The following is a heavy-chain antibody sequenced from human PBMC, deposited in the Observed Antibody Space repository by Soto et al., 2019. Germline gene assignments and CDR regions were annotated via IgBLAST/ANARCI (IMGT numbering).Heavy chain of an antibody. CDR3: ARVRLDRYDYRYYYYYGMDV. CDR2: IYYSGST. V-gene: IGHV4-59*01. D-gene: IGHD5-12*01. CDR1: GGSISSYY. J-gene: IGHJ6*02. Sequence: SETLSLTCTVSGGSISSYYWSWIRQPPGKGLEWIGDIYYSGSTNYNPSLKSRVTISVDTSKNQFSLKLSSVTAADTAVYYCARVRLDRYDYRYYYYYGMDVWGQGTTVTVSS.